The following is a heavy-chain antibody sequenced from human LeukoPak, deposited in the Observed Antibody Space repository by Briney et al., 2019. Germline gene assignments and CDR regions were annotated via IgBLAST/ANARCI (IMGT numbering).Heavy chain of an antibody. Sequence: GASVKVSCKASGYTFTSYDINWVRQATGQGLEWMGWMNPNSGNTGYAQKFQGGVTMTRNTSISTAYMELSSLRSDDTAVYYCARGAYGRWLQSGGQIDYWGQGTLVTVSS. D-gene: IGHD5-24*01. J-gene: IGHJ4*02. V-gene: IGHV1-8*01. CDR3: ARGAYGRWLQSGGQIDY. CDR1: GYTFTSYD. CDR2: MNPNSGNT.